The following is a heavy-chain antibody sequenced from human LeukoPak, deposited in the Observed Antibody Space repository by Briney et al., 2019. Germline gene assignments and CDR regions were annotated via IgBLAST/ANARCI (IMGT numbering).Heavy chain of an antibody. Sequence: GGSLRLSCAASGFTSSNYWMTWVRQAPGKGLEWVANIKQDGNEKYYVDSVKGRFTISRDNAKNSLYLQMNSLRAEDTAVYYCARDYLALLGGAPYDAFDIWGQGTMVTVSS. J-gene: IGHJ3*02. CDR3: ARDYLALLGGAPYDAFDI. CDR1: GFTSSNYW. V-gene: IGHV3-7*01. CDR2: IKQDGNEK. D-gene: IGHD1-26*01.